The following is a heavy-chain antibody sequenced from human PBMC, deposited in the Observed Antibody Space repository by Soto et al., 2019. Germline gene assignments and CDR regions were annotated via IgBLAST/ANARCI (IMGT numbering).Heavy chain of an antibody. D-gene: IGHD1-26*01. CDR3: ARTVGEAYYFDF. V-gene: IGHV4-4*07. Sequence: PSETLSLTCNVSGDSMTKYYWSWIRQPAGKGLEWIGRIYTSGSTNYNPSLKSRVTMSIDTSNNHFSLSLKSVTAADTAMYYCARTVGEAYYFDFWGQGALVTVSS. CDR1: GDSMTKYY. CDR2: IYTSGST. J-gene: IGHJ4*02.